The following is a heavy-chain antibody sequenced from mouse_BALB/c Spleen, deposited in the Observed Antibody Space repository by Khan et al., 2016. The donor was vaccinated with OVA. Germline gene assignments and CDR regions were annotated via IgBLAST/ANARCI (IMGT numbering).Heavy chain of an antibody. CDR1: GYSITSEYA. V-gene: IGHV3-2*02. CDR3: ARKDYYDYDPFPY. D-gene: IGHD2-4*01. Sequence: VQLKQSGPGLVKPSQSLSLTCTVTGYSITSEYAWNWIRQFPGNKLEWMGYISYSGNTRYNPSPKSRISITRDTSKNQFFLQLNSVPTEDTATYYCARKDYYDYDPFPYWGQGTLVTVSS. CDR2: ISYSGNT. J-gene: IGHJ3*01.